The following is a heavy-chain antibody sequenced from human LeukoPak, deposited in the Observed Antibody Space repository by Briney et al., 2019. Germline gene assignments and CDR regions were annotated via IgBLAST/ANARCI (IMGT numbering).Heavy chain of an antibody. V-gene: IGHV4-34*01. D-gene: IGHD6-19*01. J-gene: IGHJ4*02. CDR2: INHSGST. CDR1: GGSFSGYY. Sequence: SETLSLTCAVYGGSFSGYYWSWIRQPPGKGLEWIGEINHSGSTNYNPSLKSRVTISVDTSKNQFSLKLSSVTAADTAVYYCARVDVGAVPGWGQGTLVTVSS. CDR3: ARVDVGAVPG.